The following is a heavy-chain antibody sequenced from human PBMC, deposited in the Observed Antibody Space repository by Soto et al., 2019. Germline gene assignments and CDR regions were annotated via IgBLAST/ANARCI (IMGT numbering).Heavy chain of an antibody. V-gene: IGHV1-46*03. CDR3: ARNRNDAEYYFDY. Sequence: ASVKVYCNASGYTFTSYYMHWVRQAPGQGLEWMGIINPSGGSTSYAQKFQGRVTMTRDTSTSTVYMELSSLRSEDTAVYYCARNRNDAEYYFDYWGQGTLVTVSS. D-gene: IGHD1-1*01. J-gene: IGHJ4*02. CDR1: GYTFTSYY. CDR2: INPSGGST.